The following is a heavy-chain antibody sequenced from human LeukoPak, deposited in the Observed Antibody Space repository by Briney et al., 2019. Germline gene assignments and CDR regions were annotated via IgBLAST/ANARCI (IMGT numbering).Heavy chain of an antibody. CDR3: AREEYSYGYFDY. J-gene: IGHJ4*02. Sequence: GGSLRLSCAASGFTVSSNYMSWVRQAPGKGLEWVSVIYSGGTTYYADSVKGRFTISRDNSKNTLYLQMNSLRAEDTAVYYCAREEYSYGYFDYWGQGTLVTVSS. CDR2: IYSGGTT. V-gene: IGHV3-53*01. D-gene: IGHD5-18*01. CDR1: GFTVSSNY.